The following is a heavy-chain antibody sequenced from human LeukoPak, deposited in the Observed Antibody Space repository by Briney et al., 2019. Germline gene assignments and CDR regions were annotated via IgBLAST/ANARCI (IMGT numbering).Heavy chain of an antibody. CDR1: GGSISSSSYC. CDR2: IYYSGST. D-gene: IGHD6-19*01. V-gene: IGHV4-39*07. J-gene: IGHJ4*02. Sequence: SETLSLTCTVSGGSISSSSYCWGWIRQPPGKGLEWIGSIYYSGSTYYNPSLKSRVTISVDTSKNQFSLKLSSVTAADTAVYYCARAVAVRFDYWGQGTLVTVSS. CDR3: ARAVAVRFDY.